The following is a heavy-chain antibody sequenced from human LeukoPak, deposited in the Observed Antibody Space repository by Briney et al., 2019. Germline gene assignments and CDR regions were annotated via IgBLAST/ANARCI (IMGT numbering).Heavy chain of an antibody. CDR1: GFTFSSYA. CDR2: TSGSGGST. J-gene: IGHJ3*02. CDR3: AKDSQGYSYGYFAFDI. V-gene: IGHV3-23*01. Sequence: WGSLTLSCAASGFTFSSYAMSWVRQAPGKGLEWVSATSGSGGSTYYADSVKGRFTISRDNSKNTLYLQMNSLRAEDTAVYYCAKDSQGYSYGYFAFDIWGQGTMVTVSS. D-gene: IGHD5-18*01.